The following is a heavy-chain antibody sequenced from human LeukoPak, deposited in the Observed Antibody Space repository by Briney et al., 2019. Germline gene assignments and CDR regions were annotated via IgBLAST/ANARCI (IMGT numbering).Heavy chain of an antibody. J-gene: IGHJ4*02. Sequence: GGSLRLSCAASGFTFSSYAMSWVRQAPGKGLEWVSAISGSGGSTYYADSVKGRFTISRDNSKNTLYLQMNSPRAEDTAVYYCAKVGDGGGSSYFDYWGQGTLVTVSS. CDR1: GFTFSSYA. CDR3: AKVGDGGGSSYFDY. V-gene: IGHV3-23*01. D-gene: IGHD2-15*01. CDR2: ISGSGGST.